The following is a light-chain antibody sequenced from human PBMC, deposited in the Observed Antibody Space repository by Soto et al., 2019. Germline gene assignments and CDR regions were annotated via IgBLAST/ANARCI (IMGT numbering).Light chain of an antibody. CDR1: EDITNY. CDR2: DAS. Sequence: IQLTQSPSSLSASVGDRVTVTCRASEDITNYLAWYQQKVGKAPKLLIYDASTLHSGVPSRFSGSGSGTDFSLTIRGLQPENIVNYFSQHRTRYPSTFSGGTKMEIK. J-gene: IGKJ4*01. CDR3: QHRTRYPST. V-gene: IGKV1-9*01.